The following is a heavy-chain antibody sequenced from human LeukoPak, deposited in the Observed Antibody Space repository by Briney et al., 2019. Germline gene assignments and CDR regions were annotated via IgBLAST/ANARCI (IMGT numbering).Heavy chain of an antibody. Sequence: PGGSLRLSCAASGFTFSDHYMDWVRQAPGKGLEWVGRTRNKANSYTTEYAASVKGRFTISRDDSKNSLYLQMNSLKTEDTAVYYCARDRWDNYGYGDWGQGTLVTVSS. CDR1: GFTFSDHY. J-gene: IGHJ4*02. D-gene: IGHD5-18*01. V-gene: IGHV3-72*01. CDR3: ARDRWDNYGYGD. CDR2: TRNKANSYTT.